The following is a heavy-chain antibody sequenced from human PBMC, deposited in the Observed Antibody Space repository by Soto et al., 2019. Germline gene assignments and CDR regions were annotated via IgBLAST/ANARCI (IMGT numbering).Heavy chain of an antibody. CDR3: ARDCGDYASRIQPPGY. Sequence: SETLSLTCTVSGGSISSGGYYWSWIRQHPGKGLEWIGYIYYSGSTYYNPSLKSRVTISVDTSKNQFSLKLSSVTAADTAVYYCARDCGDYASRIQPPGYWGQGTLVTVSS. V-gene: IGHV4-31*03. CDR1: GGSISSGGYY. J-gene: IGHJ4*02. D-gene: IGHD4-17*01. CDR2: IYYSGST.